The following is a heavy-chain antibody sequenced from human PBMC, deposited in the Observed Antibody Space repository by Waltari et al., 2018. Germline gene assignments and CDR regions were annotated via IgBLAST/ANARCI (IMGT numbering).Heavy chain of an antibody. Sequence: ELQLVAAGGGLIKPGESIRLSCAASGFRVSDAWMGWVRQAPGKGLEWLGRIGSKIDGGTTDYAAPVTGRFTISRDESKNVLYLQMNSLKTEDTAVYSCLTTGGSNWGQGTLVTVSS. V-gene: IGHV3-15*04. CDR2: IGSKIDGGTT. CDR3: LTTGGSN. D-gene: IGHD3-16*01. CDR1: GFRVSDAW. J-gene: IGHJ4*02.